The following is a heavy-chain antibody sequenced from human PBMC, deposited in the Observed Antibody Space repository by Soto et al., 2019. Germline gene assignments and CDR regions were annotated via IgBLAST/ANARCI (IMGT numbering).Heavy chain of an antibody. V-gene: IGHV1-2*02. CDR3: GRGRSGPIVVFY. D-gene: IGHD1-26*01. CDR2: IGPESGAT. Sequence: GASVKVSCKASGYTFTGHYIHWVRQAPEQGPEWMGEIGPESGATRYAQKFQGRVTMTRDTSITTVYMELKNLSPDDTAVYYCGRGRSGPIVVFYWGQGTPVTVSS. CDR1: GYTFTGHY. J-gene: IGHJ4*02.